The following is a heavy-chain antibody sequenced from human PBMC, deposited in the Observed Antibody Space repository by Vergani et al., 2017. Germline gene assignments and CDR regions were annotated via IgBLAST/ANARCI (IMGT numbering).Heavy chain of an antibody. CDR2: ISSSGSTI. CDR3: ARKHISNYYDSXGYYYMGYYYGMDV. V-gene: IGHV3-11*01. Sequence: QVQLVESGGGLVKPGGSLRLSCAASGFTFSDYYMSWIRQAPGKGLEWVSYISSSGSTIYYADSVEGRFTISRDNAKNSLYLQMNSLRAEDTAVYYCARKHISNYYDSXGYYYMGYYYGMDVWGQGTTVTVSS. D-gene: IGHD3-22*01. J-gene: IGHJ6*02. CDR1: GFTFSDYY.